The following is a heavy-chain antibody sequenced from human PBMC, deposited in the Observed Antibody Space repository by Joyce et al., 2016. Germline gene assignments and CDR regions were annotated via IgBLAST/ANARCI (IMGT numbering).Heavy chain of an antibody. CDR2: SNPSNGDT. J-gene: IGHJ2*01. Sequence: QVQLVQSGAEVKKPGASMKVSCKASGYSFSDYYIHWVRQAPGQGLEWMGWSNPSNGDTNYAQKFQGTVTLTRDTSSTTAYLDLKSLRSDDTASYYCTKSRIVGTTPRERYFDLWGRGTLITVSS. CDR1: GYSFSDYY. V-gene: IGHV1-2*02. D-gene: IGHD1/OR15-1a*01. CDR3: TKSRIVGTTPRERYFDL.